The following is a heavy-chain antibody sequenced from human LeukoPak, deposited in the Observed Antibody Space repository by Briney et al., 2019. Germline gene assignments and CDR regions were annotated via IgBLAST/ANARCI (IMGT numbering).Heavy chain of an antibody. CDR3: ARDYYYGSGSYGVY. D-gene: IGHD3-10*01. Sequence: GGSLRLSCAASGFTVSSNYTSWVRQAPGKGLEWVSVIYSGGSTYYADSVKGRFTISRDNSKNTLYLQMNSLRAEDTAVYYCARDYYYGSGSYGVYWGQGTLVTVSS. J-gene: IGHJ4*02. CDR1: GFTVSSNY. V-gene: IGHV3-53*01. CDR2: IYSGGST.